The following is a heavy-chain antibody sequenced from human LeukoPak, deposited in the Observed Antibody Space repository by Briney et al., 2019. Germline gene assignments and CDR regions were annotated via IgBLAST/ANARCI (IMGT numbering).Heavy chain of an antibody. V-gene: IGHV3-21*01. CDR3: ARSSSSGWEMYYFDY. Sequence: PGGSLRLSCAASGFTFNDFAMNWVRQAPGKGLEWVSSISSSSSYIYYADSVKGRFTISRDNAKNSLYLQMNSLRAEDTAVYYCARSSSSGWEMYYFDYWGQGTMVAVSS. CDR1: GFTFNDFA. D-gene: IGHD6-19*01. CDR2: ISSSSSYI. J-gene: IGHJ4*02.